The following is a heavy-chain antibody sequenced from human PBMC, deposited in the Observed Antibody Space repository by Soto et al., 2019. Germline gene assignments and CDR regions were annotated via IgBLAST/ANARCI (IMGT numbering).Heavy chain of an antibody. CDR1: GFTFSSYA. Sequence: GGSLRLSCAASGFTFSSYAMSWVRQAPGKGLEWVSVISGSDGTTYYADSVKGRFTISRDNSKNTMYLQMNGLRAEDTAVYYCAKPFVGYCSSTTCYGYYFDYWGQGTLVTVSS. CDR3: AKPFVGYCSSTTCYGYYFDY. J-gene: IGHJ4*02. CDR2: ISGSDGTT. V-gene: IGHV3-23*01. D-gene: IGHD2-2*01.